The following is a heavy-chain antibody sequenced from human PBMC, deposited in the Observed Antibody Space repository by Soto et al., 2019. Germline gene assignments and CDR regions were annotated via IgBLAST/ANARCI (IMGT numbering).Heavy chain of an antibody. CDR3: ASGLSVAIDTAMAYYYGMDV. CDR2: IIPIFGTA. Sequence: QVQLVQSGAEVKKPGSSVKVSCKASGGTFSSYAISWVRQAPGQGLEWMGGIIPIFGTANYAQKFQGRVTINADESTSTAYMEMSSRRSEDTAVYYCASGLSVAIDTAMAYYYGMDVWGQGTTVTVSS. CDR1: GGTFSSYA. D-gene: IGHD5-18*01. V-gene: IGHV1-69*01. J-gene: IGHJ6*02.